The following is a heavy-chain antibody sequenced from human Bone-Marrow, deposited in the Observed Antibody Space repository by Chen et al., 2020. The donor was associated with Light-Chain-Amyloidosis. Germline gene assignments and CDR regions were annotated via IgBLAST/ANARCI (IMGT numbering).Heavy chain of an antibody. CDR1: GYTFTNYF. J-gene: IGHJ6*02. D-gene: IGHD3-10*01. CDR2: INPTGAIT. CDR3: AKDSEIRGLIYAMNV. Sequence: QSGAEVRKPGASVKVSCKASGYTFTNYFIHWVREAPGQGLEWVGIINPTGAITTYAQSFQGRVTMTTDTSTSTVYMELSSLRPEDTGVYYCAKDSEIRGLIYAMNVWGQGTTVNVSS. V-gene: IGHV1-46*01.